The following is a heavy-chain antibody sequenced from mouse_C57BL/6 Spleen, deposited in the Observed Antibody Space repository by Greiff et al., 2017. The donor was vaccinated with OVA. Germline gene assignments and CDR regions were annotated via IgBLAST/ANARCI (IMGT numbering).Heavy chain of an antibody. CDR3: TRVYYGYDGAWFAY. D-gene: IGHD2-2*01. CDR1: GYTFTDYE. V-gene: IGHV1-15*01. J-gene: IGHJ3*01. CDR2: IDPETGGT. Sequence: VQGVESGAELVRPGASVTLSCKASGYTFTDYEMHWVKQTPVHGLEWIGAIDPETGGTAYNQKFKGKAILTADKSSSTAYMELRSLTSEDSAVYYCTRVYYGYDGAWFAYWGQGTLVTVSA.